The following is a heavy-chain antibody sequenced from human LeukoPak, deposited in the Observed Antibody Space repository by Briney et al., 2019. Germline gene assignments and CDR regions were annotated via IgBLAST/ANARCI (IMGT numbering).Heavy chain of an antibody. CDR2: ITGSSSFI. V-gene: IGHV3-21*01. CDR1: GFTLSGYN. D-gene: IGHD1-14*01. CDR3: AASSEVPGWFLH. J-gene: IGHJ5*02. Sequence: PGGSLRLSCAASGFTLSGYNMNWVRQAPGKGLEWVSSITGSSSFIYYSDSVKGRFTISRDNAENSVYLQMNSLRAEDTAVYYCAASSEVPGWFLHWGQGTLVTVSS.